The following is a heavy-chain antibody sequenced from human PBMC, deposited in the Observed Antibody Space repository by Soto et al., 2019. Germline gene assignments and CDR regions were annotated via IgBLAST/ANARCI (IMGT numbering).Heavy chain of an antibody. CDR2: ISAYNGNT. CDR3: AYYYGSGSYYYFDY. V-gene: IGHV1-18*01. D-gene: IGHD3-10*01. CDR1: GGTFSSYT. Sequence: GASVKVSCKASGGTFSSYTISWVRQAPGQGLEWMGWISAYNGNTNYAQKLQGRVTMTTDTSTSTAYMELRSLRSDDTAVYYCAYYYGSGSYYYFDYWGQGTLVTVSS. J-gene: IGHJ4*02.